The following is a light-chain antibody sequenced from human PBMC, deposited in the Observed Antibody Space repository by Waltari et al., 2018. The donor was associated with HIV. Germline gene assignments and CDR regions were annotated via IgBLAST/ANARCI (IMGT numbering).Light chain of an antibody. CDR2: AAS. J-gene: IGKJ5*01. CDR3: QQVNSNPIT. CDR1: QGIRSY. V-gene: IGKV1-9*01. Sequence: DIQLTQSPSFLSASVGDTVTITCRASQGIRSYLAWYQQKPGKAPNLLIYAASTLQSGVPLRFSGSVSGTEFTLTISSLRPEDLATYYCQQVNSNPITFGQGTRLEI.